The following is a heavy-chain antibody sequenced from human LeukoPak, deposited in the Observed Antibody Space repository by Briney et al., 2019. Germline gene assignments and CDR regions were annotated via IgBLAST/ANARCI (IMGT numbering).Heavy chain of an antibody. CDR1: GYTFTSYG. Sequence: ASVKVSCKASGYTFTSYGISWVRQAPGQGLEWMGWISAYNGNTNYAQKLQGRVTMTTDTSTSTAYMGLRSLRSDDTAVYYCARDKGVDYDSRDYYFDYWGQGTLVTVSS. J-gene: IGHJ4*02. V-gene: IGHV1-18*01. CDR2: ISAYNGNT. CDR3: ARDKGVDYDSRDYYFDY. D-gene: IGHD3-22*01.